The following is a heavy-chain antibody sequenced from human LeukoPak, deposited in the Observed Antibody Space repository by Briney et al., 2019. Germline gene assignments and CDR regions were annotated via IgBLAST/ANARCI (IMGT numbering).Heavy chain of an antibody. CDR1: GFTFSSYS. CDR2: ISSSSSYI. V-gene: IGHV3-21*04. D-gene: IGHD3-22*01. J-gene: IGHJ6*02. CDR3: ARDSLFGHYDSSGYNYYYGMDV. Sequence: GGSLRLSCAASGFTFSSYSMNWVRQAPGKGLEWVSSISSSSSYIYYADSVKGRFTISRDNAKNSLYLQMNSLRAEDTAVYYCARDSLFGHYDSSGYNYYYGMDVWGQGTTVTVSS.